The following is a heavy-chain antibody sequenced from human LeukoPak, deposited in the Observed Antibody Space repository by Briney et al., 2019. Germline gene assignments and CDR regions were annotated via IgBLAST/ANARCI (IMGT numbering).Heavy chain of an antibody. V-gene: IGHV4-34*01. CDR2: INHSGST. J-gene: IGHJ4*02. CDR1: GGSFSGYY. Sequence: SETLSLTCAVYGGSFSGYYWSWIRQPPGKGLEWIGEINHSGSTNYNPSLKSRVTISVDTSKNQFSLKLSSVTAADTAVYYCARVKLYYYDSSGYPDCWGQGTLVTVSS. D-gene: IGHD3-22*01. CDR3: ARVKLYYYDSSGYPDC.